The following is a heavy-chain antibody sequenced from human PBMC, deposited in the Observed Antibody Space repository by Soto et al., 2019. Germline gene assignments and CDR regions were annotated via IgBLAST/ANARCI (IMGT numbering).Heavy chain of an antibody. V-gene: IGHV4-31*03. J-gene: IGHJ6*02. CDR1: GGSISSGGYY. D-gene: IGHD6-13*01. CDR3: ARDRRIAAAGSYYYYYGMDV. Sequence: TLSLTCTVSGGSISSGGYYWSWIRQHPGKGLEWIGYIYYSGSTYYNPSLKSRVTISVDTSKNQFSLKLSSVTAADTAVYYCARDRRIAAAGSYYYYYGMDVWGQGTTVTV. CDR2: IYYSGST.